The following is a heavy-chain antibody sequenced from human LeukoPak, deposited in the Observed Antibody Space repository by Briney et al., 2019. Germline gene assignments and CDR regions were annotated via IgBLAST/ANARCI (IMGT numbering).Heavy chain of an antibody. D-gene: IGHD3-10*01. Sequence: PGGSLRLSCAASGFTFSSYAVSWVRQAPGKGLQWVSALSGSGDRTYYADSVKGRFTISRDNSKNTLFMQMNSLRAEDTAVYYCAKGVPGSGFDYWGQGTLVTVSS. V-gene: IGHV3-23*01. CDR2: LSGSGDRT. CDR1: GFTFSSYA. J-gene: IGHJ4*02. CDR3: AKGVPGSGFDY.